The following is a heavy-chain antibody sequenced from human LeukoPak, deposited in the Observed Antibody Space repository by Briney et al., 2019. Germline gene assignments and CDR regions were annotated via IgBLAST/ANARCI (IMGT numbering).Heavy chain of an antibody. D-gene: IGHD1-26*01. J-gene: IGHJ4*02. CDR2: ISSSASTM. CDR1: GFTFSSYS. CDR3: ARVRGSYSVDY. Sequence: GGSLRLSCAASGFTFSSYSMNWVRQAPGKGLEWVSYISSSASTMYYADSVKGRFTISRDYAKNSLHLQMNSLRAEDTAVYYCARVRGSYSVDYWGQGTLVTVSS. V-gene: IGHV3-48*04.